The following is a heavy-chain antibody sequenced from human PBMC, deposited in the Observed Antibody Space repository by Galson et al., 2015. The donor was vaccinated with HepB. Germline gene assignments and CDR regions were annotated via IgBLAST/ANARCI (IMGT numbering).Heavy chain of an antibody. CDR3: AKDRDFSSGWVRGNFDI. D-gene: IGHD6-19*01. CDR1: GITFTFYA. J-gene: IGHJ3*02. Sequence: SLRLSCAASGITFTFYAMTWVRQAPGKGLEWVSSITGEGSVTSYADSVKGRFTISRDNSKNTLYLQMNSLRAEDTAVYYCAKDRDFSSGWVRGNFDIWGQGTMVTVSS. V-gene: IGHV3-23*01. CDR2: ITGEGSVT.